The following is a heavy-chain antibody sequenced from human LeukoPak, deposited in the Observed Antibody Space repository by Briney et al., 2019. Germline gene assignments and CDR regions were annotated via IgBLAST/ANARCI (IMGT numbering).Heavy chain of an antibody. Sequence: PGGSLRLSCAASGFTFSSYGMNWVRQAPGKGLEWVSFISGSSSTIYYADSVKGRFTISRDNAKNSLYLQMNSLRAEDTAVYYCARDRGGSYSAIDYWGQGTLVTVSS. CDR3: ARDRGGSYSAIDY. J-gene: IGHJ4*02. V-gene: IGHV3-48*04. D-gene: IGHD1-26*01. CDR1: GFTFSSYG. CDR2: ISGSSSTI.